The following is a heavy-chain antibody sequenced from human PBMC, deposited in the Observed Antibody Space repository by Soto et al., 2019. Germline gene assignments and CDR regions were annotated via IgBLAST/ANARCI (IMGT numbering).Heavy chain of an antibody. CDR2: IYYSGST. D-gene: IGHD4-4*01. CDR1: GGSISSSSYY. Sequence: SETLSLTCTVSGGSISSSSYYWGWIRQPPGKGLEWIGSIYYSGSTYYNPSLKSRVTISVDTSKNQFSLKLSSVTAADTAVYYCARVYSNPTYYFDYWGQGTLVTVSS. V-gene: IGHV4-39*01. CDR3: ARVYSNPTYYFDY. J-gene: IGHJ4*02.